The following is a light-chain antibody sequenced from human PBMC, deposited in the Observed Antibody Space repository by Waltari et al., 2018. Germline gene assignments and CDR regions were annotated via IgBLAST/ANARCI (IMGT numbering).Light chain of an antibody. CDR3: HQYNSLYT. J-gene: IGKJ2*01. Sequence: DIQLTQSPSTLSASVGDRVTITCRASQSINSWLAWYQQKPGKAPKLLIYKASNLESGVPSRFSGSGSGTEITLTISSLQPDDFATYYCHQYNSLYTFGQGTKLEIK. CDR2: KAS. CDR1: QSINSW. V-gene: IGKV1-5*03.